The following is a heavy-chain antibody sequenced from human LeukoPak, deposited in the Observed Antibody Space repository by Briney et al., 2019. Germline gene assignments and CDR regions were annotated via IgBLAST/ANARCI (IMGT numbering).Heavy chain of an antibody. CDR2: IQNDGSNE. J-gene: IGHJ4*02. Sequence: GGSLRLSCAASGFTFSSCGTHWVRQAPGKGLEWVAYIQNDGSNEQYADSVKGRFSISRDSSKNILYLQMNSLRAEDTAVYYCAELPTEYCSSTSCFGPLTYYFDYWGQGTLVTVSS. CDR1: GFTFSSCG. V-gene: IGHV3-30*02. D-gene: IGHD2-2*01. CDR3: AELPTEYCSSTSCFGPLTYYFDY.